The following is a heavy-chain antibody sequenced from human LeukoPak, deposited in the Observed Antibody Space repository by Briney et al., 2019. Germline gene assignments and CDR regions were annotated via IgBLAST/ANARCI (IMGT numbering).Heavy chain of an antibody. CDR2: IYYREST. D-gene: IGHD1-14*01. CDR1: GGSISSSSYY. V-gene: IGHV4-39*01. J-gene: IGHJ2*01. Sequence: SETLSLTCTVSGGSISSSSYYWGWIRQPPGKGLEWIGSIYYRESTYYNPSLKSRVTISVDTSKNQFSLKLSSVTAADTAVYYCARHTELHFDLWGRGTLDTVSS. CDR3: ARHTELHFDL.